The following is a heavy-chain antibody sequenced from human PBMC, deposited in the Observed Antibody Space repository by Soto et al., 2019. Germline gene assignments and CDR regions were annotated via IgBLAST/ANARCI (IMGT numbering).Heavy chain of an antibody. J-gene: IGHJ4*02. CDR3: ARELQGLYYFDY. D-gene: IGHD4-4*01. CDR2: INAGNGNT. CDR1: EYTFTSYA. V-gene: IGHV1-3*01. Sequence: ASVKLSCKASEYTFTSYAMHWVRQAPGQSLEWMGWINAGNGNTKYSQKFQGRVTITRDTSASTAYMELSSLRSEDTAVYYCARELQGLYYFDYWGLGTLVTSPQ.